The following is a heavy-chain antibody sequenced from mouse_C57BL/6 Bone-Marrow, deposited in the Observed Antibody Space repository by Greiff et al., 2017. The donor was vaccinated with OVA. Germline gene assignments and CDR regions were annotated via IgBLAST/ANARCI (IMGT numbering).Heavy chain of an antibody. J-gene: IGHJ2*01. CDR3: AGDGYYVYYLDY. D-gene: IGHD2-3*01. V-gene: IGHV1-64*01. CDR2: IHPNSGST. Sequence: QVQLQQSGAELVKPGASVKLSCKASGYTFTSYWMHWVKQRPGPGLEWIGMIHPNSGSTNYNEKFKSKATLTVDKSSSTAYMQLSSLTSEDSAVYYCAGDGYYVYYLDYWGQGTTLTVSS. CDR1: GYTFTSYW.